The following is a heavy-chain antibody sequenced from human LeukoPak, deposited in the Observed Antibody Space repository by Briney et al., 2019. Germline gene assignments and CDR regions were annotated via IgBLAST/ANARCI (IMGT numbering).Heavy chain of an antibody. Sequence: GGSLRLSCAASGFTFSSYSMNWVRQAPGKGLEWVSSISSSSSYIYYADSVKGRFTISRDNAKNSLYLQMNSLRAEDTAVYYCARDYQMMYDWAFDPWGQGTLVTVSS. CDR3: ARDYQMMYDWAFDP. J-gene: IGHJ5*02. V-gene: IGHV3-21*01. CDR1: GFTFSSYS. D-gene: IGHD2-8*01. CDR2: ISSSSSYI.